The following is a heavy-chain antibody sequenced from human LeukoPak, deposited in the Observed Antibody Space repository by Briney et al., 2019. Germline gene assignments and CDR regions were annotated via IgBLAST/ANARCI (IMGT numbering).Heavy chain of an antibody. Sequence: PGGSLRLSCAASGFTFSSYWMSWGRQAPGKGLEWVANIKQDGSEKYYVDSVRGRFTISRDNAKNSRYLQMNSMRAEDTAVYYCAREHSWGDFDNWGQGTLVTVSS. CDR2: IKQDGSEK. CDR3: AREHSWGDFDN. D-gene: IGHD3-16*01. J-gene: IGHJ4*02. V-gene: IGHV3-7*01. CDR1: GFTFSSYW.